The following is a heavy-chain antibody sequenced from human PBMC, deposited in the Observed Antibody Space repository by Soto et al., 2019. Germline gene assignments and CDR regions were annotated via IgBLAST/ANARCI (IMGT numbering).Heavy chain of an antibody. D-gene: IGHD3-22*01. Sequence: QAGGSLRLSCAASGFTFSSYEMNWVRQAPGKGLEWVSYISSSGSTIYYADSVKGRFTISRDNAKNSLYLQMNSLRAEDTAVYYCAREGYYDSSGYSDAFDIWGQGTMVTVSS. J-gene: IGHJ3*02. CDR1: GFTFSSYE. CDR3: AREGYYDSSGYSDAFDI. V-gene: IGHV3-48*03. CDR2: ISSSGSTI.